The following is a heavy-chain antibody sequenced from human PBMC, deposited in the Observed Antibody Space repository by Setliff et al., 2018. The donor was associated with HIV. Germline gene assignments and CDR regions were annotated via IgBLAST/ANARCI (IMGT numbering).Heavy chain of an antibody. J-gene: IGHJ6*03. D-gene: IGHD5-12*01. CDR3: ARGATLLPGYSDRWEYFYMDV. Sequence: SETLSLTCTVSDGSISRTSYYWSWIRQSPGKGLEWIGEINHSGSTHYNPPLKSRATISVDTSKNQFSLRLNSVTAADTAVYYCARGATLLPGYSDRWEYFYMDVWGKGTTVTVSS. CDR1: DGSISRTSYY. CDR2: INHSGST. V-gene: IGHV4-39*07.